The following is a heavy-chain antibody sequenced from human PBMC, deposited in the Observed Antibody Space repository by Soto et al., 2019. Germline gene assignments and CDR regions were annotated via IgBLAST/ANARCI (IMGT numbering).Heavy chain of an antibody. CDR1: GYNFTKYT. V-gene: IGHV1-3*01. D-gene: IGHD2-2*01. J-gene: IGHJ5*02. CDR2: ITAGDGKT. CDR3: ARDLYSSSFFWFDA. Sequence: QVHLVQSGAEVKKPGASVKVSCKASGYNFTKYTIHWVRQAPGQRLEWMGWITAGDGKTQYSKKFQTRVTIRSDVSATTVYMDLNNLRSEDTAVYYCARDLYSSSFFWFDAWGRGTLVIVSS.